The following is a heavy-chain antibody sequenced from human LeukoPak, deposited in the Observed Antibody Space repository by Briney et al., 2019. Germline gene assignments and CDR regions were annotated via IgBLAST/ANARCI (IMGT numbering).Heavy chain of an antibody. D-gene: IGHD6-19*01. CDR3: AVYSSGWYPFDY. V-gene: IGHV4-39*01. J-gene: IGHJ4*02. CDR1: GGSISSSSYY. Sequence: SETLSLTCTVSGGSISSSSYYWGWIRQPPGKGLEWIGSIYYSGSTYYNPSLKSRVTISVDTSKNQFSLKLSSVTAADTAVYYCAVYSSGWYPFDYWGQETLVTVSS. CDR2: IYYSGST.